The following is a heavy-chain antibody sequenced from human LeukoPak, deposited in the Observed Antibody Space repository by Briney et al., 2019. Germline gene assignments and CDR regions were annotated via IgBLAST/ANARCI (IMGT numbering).Heavy chain of an antibody. J-gene: IGHJ4*02. V-gene: IGHV3-23*01. CDR2: ISGSGGST. CDR3: AKTSTTVVTQGDFDY. D-gene: IGHD4-23*01. Sequence: GGSLRLSCAASGFTFSSYAMSWVRQAPGKGLEWVSAISGSGGSTYYADSVKGRFTISRDNSKNTLYLQMNSLRAEDTAVYYCAKTSTTVVTQGDFDYWSQGTLVTVSS. CDR1: GFTFSSYA.